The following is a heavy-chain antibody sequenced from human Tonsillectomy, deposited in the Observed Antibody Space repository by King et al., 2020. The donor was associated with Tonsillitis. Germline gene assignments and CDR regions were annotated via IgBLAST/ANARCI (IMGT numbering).Heavy chain of an antibody. CDR3: ATDSAHADVVFYYYYMDV. D-gene: IGHD2-21*01. CDR2: TSYDGSSK. CDR1: GFIFSSYA. V-gene: IGHV3-30-3*01. Sequence: VQLVESGGGVVQPGRSLRLSCAASGFIFSSYAMHWVRQAPGKGLEWVAITSYDGSSKYYADSVKGRFTISRDNSKNTLYLQMNSLRPEDTAVYYCATDSAHADVVFYYYYMDVWGKGAPVTVSS. J-gene: IGHJ6*03.